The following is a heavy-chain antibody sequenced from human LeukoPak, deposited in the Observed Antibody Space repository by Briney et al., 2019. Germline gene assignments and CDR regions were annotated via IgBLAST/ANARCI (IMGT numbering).Heavy chain of an antibody. CDR3: AKDAVRSYWPTYYFDY. V-gene: IGHV3-23*01. J-gene: IGHJ4*02. CDR2: ISGSGGST. Sequence: GGSLRLSCAASGFTFSSYAMSWVRQAPGKGLEWVSAISGSGGSTYYADSVKGRFTISRDNSKNTLYLQMNSLRAEDTAVYYCAKDAVRSYWPTYYFDYWGQGTLVTVSS. D-gene: IGHD1-26*01. CDR1: GFTFSSYA.